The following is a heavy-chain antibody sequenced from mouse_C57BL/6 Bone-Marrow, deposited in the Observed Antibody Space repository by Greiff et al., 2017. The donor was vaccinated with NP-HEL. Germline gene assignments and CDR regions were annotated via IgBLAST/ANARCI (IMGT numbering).Heavy chain of an antibody. CDR2: ISYSGST. V-gene: IGHV3-1*01. Sequence: VQLKESGPGMVKPSQSLSLTCTVPGYSITSGYDWHWIRHFPGNKLEWMGYISYSGSTNYNPSLKSRISITHDTSKNHFFLKLNSVTTEDTATYYCARGGGSYGYFDYWGQGTTLTVSS. J-gene: IGHJ2*01. CDR3: ARGGGSYGYFDY. D-gene: IGHD1-1*02. CDR1: GYSITSGYD.